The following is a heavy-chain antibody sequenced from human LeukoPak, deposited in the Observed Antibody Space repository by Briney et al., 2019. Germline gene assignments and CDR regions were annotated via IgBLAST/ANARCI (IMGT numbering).Heavy chain of an antibody. J-gene: IGHJ5*02. D-gene: IGHD3-3*01. CDR2: ISGGGVT. Sequence: GGSLRLSCAASGFTFNKNGMIWVRQAPGKGLEWVSAISGGGVTFYSDSVKGRFTISRDNSNNTLFLQMNSLRVEDTALYYCATGADYWSGYYGPSGQGTLVTVFS. CDR3: ATGADYWSGYYGP. V-gene: IGHV3-23*01. CDR1: GFTFNKNG.